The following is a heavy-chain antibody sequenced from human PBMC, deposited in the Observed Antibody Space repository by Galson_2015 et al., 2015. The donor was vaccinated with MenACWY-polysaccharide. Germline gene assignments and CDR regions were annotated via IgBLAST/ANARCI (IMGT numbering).Heavy chain of an antibody. CDR1: GFTFSSYW. Sequence: SLRLSCAASGFTFSSYWMTWVRQAPGKGLEWVANIKKDGSEKYYVDSVKGRFTISRDNSKNSLYLQMHSLRAEDTSVYSCARGHYGMDVWGPGSTVTASS. CDR3: ARGHYGMDV. CDR2: IKKDGSEK. J-gene: IGHJ6*02. V-gene: IGHV3-7*01.